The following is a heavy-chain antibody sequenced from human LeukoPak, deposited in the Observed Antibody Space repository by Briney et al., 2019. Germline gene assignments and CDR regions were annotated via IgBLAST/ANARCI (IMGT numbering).Heavy chain of an antibody. CDR1: GGSFSGYY. Sequence: PSETLSLTCAVYGGSFSGYYWSWIRQPPGKGLEWIGEINHSGSTNCNPSLKSRVTISVDTSKNQFSLKLSSVTAADTAVYYCASIEVVAATPVRYYYYMDVWGKGTTVTISS. V-gene: IGHV4-34*01. D-gene: IGHD2-15*01. CDR3: ASIEVVAATPVRYYYYMDV. CDR2: INHSGST. J-gene: IGHJ6*03.